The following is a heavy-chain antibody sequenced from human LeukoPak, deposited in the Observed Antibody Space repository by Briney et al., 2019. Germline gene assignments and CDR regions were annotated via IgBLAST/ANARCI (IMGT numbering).Heavy chain of an antibody. CDR3: GKSAPSGFDP. J-gene: IGHJ5*02. CDR1: GYTFTSYA. CDR2: INTGNGNT. V-gene: IGHV1-3*04. Sequence: ASVKVSCKASGYTFTSYAIHWVRQAPGQRLEWMGWINTGNGNTKYSQKFQDRITITRDTSASTVYMELTSLRSEDTAVYYCGKSAPSGFDPWGQGTLVTVSS.